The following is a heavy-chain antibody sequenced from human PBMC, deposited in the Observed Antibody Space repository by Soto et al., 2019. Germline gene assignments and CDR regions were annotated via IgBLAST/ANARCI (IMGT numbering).Heavy chain of an antibody. CDR3: ARGGNSRDDAFDI. D-gene: IGHD2-21*02. CDR1: GYTFTSYA. CDR2: INAGNGNT. J-gene: IGHJ3*02. V-gene: IGHV1-3*01. Sequence: QVQLVQSGAEVKKPGASVKVSCKASGYTFTSYAMHWVRQAPGQRLEWMGWINAGNGNTKYSQKFQGRVTITRDTSASTAYMELSSLRSEDTSVYYCARGGNSRDDAFDIWGQGTMVTVSS.